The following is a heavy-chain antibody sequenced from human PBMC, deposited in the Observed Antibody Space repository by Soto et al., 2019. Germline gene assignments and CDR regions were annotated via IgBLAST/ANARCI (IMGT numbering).Heavy chain of an antibody. J-gene: IGHJ4*02. D-gene: IGHD3-16*02. CDR3: AKALGELSPESYDY. CDR2: ISYDGSDK. Sequence: GGSLRLSCAASGFTFSSYAVHWVRQAPGKGLEWVAVISYDGSDKYYADSVKGRFTISRDNSKNTLNLQMNSLRADDTAVYYCAKALGELSPESYDYWGQGTLVTVSS. V-gene: IGHV3-30*18. CDR1: GFTFSSYA.